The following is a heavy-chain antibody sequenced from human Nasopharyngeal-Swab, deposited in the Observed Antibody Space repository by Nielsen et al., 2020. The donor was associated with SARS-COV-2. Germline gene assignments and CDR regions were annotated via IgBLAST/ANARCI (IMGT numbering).Heavy chain of an antibody. V-gene: IGHV4-59*13. CDR2: FYFSGST. Sequence: SETLSLTCTVSNGSINSYYWSWIRQPPGKGLEWIGYFYFSGSTSYNPTLKSRVTMSVDTSKNQFSMNLTSVTAADTAVYYCARVALGSYLRGRGMDVWGQGTTVTVSS. D-gene: IGHD3-16*02. J-gene: IGHJ6*02. CDR3: ARVALGSYLRGRGMDV. CDR1: NGSINSYY.